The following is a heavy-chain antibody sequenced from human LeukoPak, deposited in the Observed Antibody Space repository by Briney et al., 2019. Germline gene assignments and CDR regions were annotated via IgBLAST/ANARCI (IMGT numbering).Heavy chain of an antibody. Sequence: PGGSLRLSCAASGFTFSSYAMHWVRQAPGKGLVWVSRINSDGSSTSYADSVKGRFTISRDNAKNTLYLQMNSLRAEDTAVYYCARVVDVEMALSRSYYFDYWGQGTLVTVSS. CDR3: ARVVDVEMALSRSYYFDY. V-gene: IGHV3-74*01. CDR1: GFTFSSYA. D-gene: IGHD5-24*01. J-gene: IGHJ4*02. CDR2: INSDGSST.